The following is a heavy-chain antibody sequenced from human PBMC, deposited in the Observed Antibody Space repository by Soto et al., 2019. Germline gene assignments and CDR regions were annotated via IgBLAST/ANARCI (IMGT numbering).Heavy chain of an antibody. J-gene: IGHJ6*02. Sequence: GSVRKMPGKGLEWMGRIDPSDSYTNYSPSFQGHVTISADKSISTAYLQWSSLKASDTAMYYCARRIAADYYGMDVWGQGTTVTVSS. V-gene: IGHV5-10-1*01. D-gene: IGHD6-13*01. CDR3: ARRIAADYYGMDV. CDR2: IDPSDSYT.